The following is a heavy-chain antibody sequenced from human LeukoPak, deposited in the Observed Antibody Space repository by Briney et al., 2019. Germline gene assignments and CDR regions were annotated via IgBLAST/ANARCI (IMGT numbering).Heavy chain of an antibody. CDR1: GFTFSSYW. D-gene: IGHD4-17*01. Sequence: PGGSLRLSCAASGFTFSSYWMSWVRQAPGKGLEWVANIKQDGSEKYYVDSVKGRFTISRDNAKNSLYLQMNSLRAEDTAVYYCARVAINDYGDYFDYWGQGTLVTVSS. CDR2: IKQDGSEK. J-gene: IGHJ4*02. V-gene: IGHV3-7*01. CDR3: ARVAINDYGDYFDY.